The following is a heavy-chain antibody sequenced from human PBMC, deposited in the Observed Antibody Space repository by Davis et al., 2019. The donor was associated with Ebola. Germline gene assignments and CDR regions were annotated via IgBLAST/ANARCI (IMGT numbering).Heavy chain of an antibody. J-gene: IGHJ4*02. CDR1: GYTFTSYG. V-gene: IGHV1-69*13. CDR3: ARLGYCSGGSCPPWNY. CDR2: IIPIFGTA. Sequence: SVKVSCKASGYTFTSYGISWVRQAPGQGLEWMGGIIPIFGTANYAQKFQGRVTITADESTSTAYMELSSLRSEDTAVYYCARLGYCSGGSCPPWNYWGQGTLVTVSS. D-gene: IGHD2-15*01.